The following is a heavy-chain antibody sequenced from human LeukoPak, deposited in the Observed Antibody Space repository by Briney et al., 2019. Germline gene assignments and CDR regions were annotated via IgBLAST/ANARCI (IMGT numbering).Heavy chain of an antibody. D-gene: IGHD6-13*01. Sequence: ASVKVSCKASGYTFTSYYMHWVRQAPGQGLEWMGWINPNSGDTNYAQTFQGWVTMTRDTSISTAYMELSRLRSDDTAVYFCASVIAASGTRNWYFDLWGRGTLVTVSS. CDR1: GYTFTSYY. J-gene: IGHJ2*01. CDR3: ASVIAASGTRNWYFDL. CDR2: INPNSGDT. V-gene: IGHV1-2*04.